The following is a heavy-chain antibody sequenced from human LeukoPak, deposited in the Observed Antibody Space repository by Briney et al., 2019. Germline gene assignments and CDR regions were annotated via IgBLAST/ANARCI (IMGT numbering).Heavy chain of an antibody. J-gene: IGHJ3*02. V-gene: IGHV4-34*01. CDR2: INHSGST. CDR3: ARSSVVVVAATAFDI. D-gene: IGHD2-15*01. Sequence: SETLSLTCAVYGGSFSGYYWSWIRQPPGKGLEWIGEINHSGSTNYNPSLKSRVTISVDTSRNQFSLKLSSVTAADTAVYYCARSSVVVVAATAFDIWGQGTMVTVSS. CDR1: GGSFSGYY.